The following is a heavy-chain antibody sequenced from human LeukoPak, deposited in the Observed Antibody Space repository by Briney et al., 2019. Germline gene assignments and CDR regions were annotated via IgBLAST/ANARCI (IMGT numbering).Heavy chain of an antibody. J-gene: IGHJ3*01. Sequence: SETLSLTCTVSGGSISSGSYYWSWIRQPAGKGLEWIGRIYTSGSTNYNPSLKSRVTISVDTSKNQFSLKLSSVTAADTAVYYCARGERLWGQGTMVTVSS. CDR3: ARGERL. CDR2: IYTSGST. CDR1: GGSISSGSYY. V-gene: IGHV4-61*02.